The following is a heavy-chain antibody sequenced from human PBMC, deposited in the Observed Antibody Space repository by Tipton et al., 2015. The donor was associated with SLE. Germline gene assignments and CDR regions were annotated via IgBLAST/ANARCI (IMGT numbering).Heavy chain of an antibody. J-gene: IGHJ4*02. D-gene: IGHD1-26*01. CDR2: ISGSGGNT. V-gene: IGHV3-23*01. Sequence: GSLRLSCAASGITFSSHAMSWFRQAPGKGLECVSAISGSGGNTYYADSVKGRITISRDNSKNTLYLQMNSLRVEDTAVYYCAKAGSNWHNYFDYWGQGTLVTVSS. CDR3: AKAGSNWHNYFDY. CDR1: GITFSSHA.